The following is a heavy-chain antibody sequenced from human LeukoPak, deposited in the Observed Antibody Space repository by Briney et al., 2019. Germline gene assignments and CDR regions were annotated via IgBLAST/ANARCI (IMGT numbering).Heavy chain of an antibody. Sequence: SETLSLTCAVYGGSFSGYYWSWIRQPPGKGLEWIGEINHSGSTKYNPSLKSRVTISLDTSKNQFSLKVNSMTAADTAVYYCARVKGYYDSGNYITAFDIWGQGTMVTVSS. D-gene: IGHD3-10*01. J-gene: IGHJ3*02. CDR3: ARVKGYYDSGNYITAFDI. CDR1: GGSFSGYY. CDR2: INHSGST. V-gene: IGHV4-34*01.